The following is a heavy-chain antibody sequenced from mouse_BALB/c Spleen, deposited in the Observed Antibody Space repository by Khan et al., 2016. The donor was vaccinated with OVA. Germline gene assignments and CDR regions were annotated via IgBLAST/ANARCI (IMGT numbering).Heavy chain of an antibody. J-gene: IGHJ2*01. CDR3: TRDRIDY. V-gene: IGHV1-7*01. CDR1: GYTFTTYW. CDR2: INPTSGYT. Sequence: QIQLVQSGAELAKPGASVKMSCKASGYTFTTYWMHWVKQRPGQGLDWIGYINPTSGYTDYNEKFKDRATLSADKSSSTAYMQLSSLTSEDSAVYYCTRDRIDYWGQGTTLTVSS.